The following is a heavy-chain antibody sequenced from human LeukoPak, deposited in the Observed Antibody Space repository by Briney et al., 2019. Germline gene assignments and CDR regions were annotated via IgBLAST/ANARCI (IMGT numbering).Heavy chain of an antibody. CDR3: ARDLGQPYYYYGMDV. CDR1: GFTFSSYW. CDR2: INSDGSST. Sequence: PGGSLSLSCAPSGFTFSSYWMHWVRQAPGERRVCVSRINSDGSSTSYADSVKGRFTISRDNAKNTLYLQMNSLRAEDTAVYYCARDLGQPYYYYGMDVWGQGTTVTVSS. D-gene: IGHD5-18*01. J-gene: IGHJ6*02. V-gene: IGHV3-74*01.